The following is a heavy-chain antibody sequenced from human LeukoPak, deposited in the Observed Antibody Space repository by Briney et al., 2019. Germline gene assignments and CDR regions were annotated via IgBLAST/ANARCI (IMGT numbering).Heavy chain of an antibody. J-gene: IGHJ6*01. CDR3: AKMKGHPLPKYYMDV. V-gene: IGHV3-21*04. CDR1: GFTFSSYS. Sequence: GGSLRLSCAASGFTFSSYSMNWVRQAPGKGLEWVSSISSSSSYIYYADSVKGRFTISRDNSKNTLYLEMNSLRAEDTAIYYCAKMKGHPLPKYYMDVWGQGTTVTVSS. CDR2: ISSSSSYI. D-gene: IGHD1-26*01.